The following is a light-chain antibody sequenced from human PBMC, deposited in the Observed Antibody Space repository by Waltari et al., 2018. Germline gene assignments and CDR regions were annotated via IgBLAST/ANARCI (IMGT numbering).Light chain of an antibody. Sequence: QSALTQPASVSGSPGQSITISCTGTSSDVGAYNYVSWYQQHPGKAPKLMIYDVSKRPSGVSNRFSGSKSANTASLTISGLQAVDEADYYCSSYTSSNTLIFGGGTTLTVL. CDR3: SSYTSSNTLI. CDR1: SSDVGAYNY. V-gene: IGLV2-14*03. CDR2: DVS. J-gene: IGLJ2*01.